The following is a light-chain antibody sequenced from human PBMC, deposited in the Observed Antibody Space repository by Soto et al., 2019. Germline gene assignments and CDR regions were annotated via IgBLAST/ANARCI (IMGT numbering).Light chain of an antibody. Sequence: EIVMTQSPATLSVSPGERATLSCRASQSVSSNLAWYQQKPGQAPRLLIYGASTRATGIPARFSGSGSGTEFTLTISSLQSEDFPVYYCQQYNNWPLFGQGTKVEIK. V-gene: IGKV3-15*01. J-gene: IGKJ1*01. CDR3: QQYNNWPL. CDR1: QSVSSN. CDR2: GAS.